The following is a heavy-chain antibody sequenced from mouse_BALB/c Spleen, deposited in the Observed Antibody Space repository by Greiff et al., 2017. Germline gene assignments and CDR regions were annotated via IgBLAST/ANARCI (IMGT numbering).Heavy chain of an antibody. CDR2: IWGDGST. J-gene: IGHJ2*01. V-gene: IGHV2-6-7*01. Sequence: VKLVESGPGLVAPSQSLSITCTVSGFSLTGYGVNWGRQPPGKGLEWLGMIWGDGSTDYNSALKSRLSISKDNSKSQVFLKMNSLQTDDTARYYCARDYFDYWGQGTTLTVSS. CDR3: ARDYFDY. CDR1: GFSLTGYG.